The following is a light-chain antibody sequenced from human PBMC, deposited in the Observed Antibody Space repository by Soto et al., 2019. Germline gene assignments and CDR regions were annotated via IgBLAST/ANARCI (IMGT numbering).Light chain of an antibody. CDR3: AAWDDSLSGWV. CDR2: SNN. Sequence: QSVLTQPPSASGTPGQRVTISCSGSSSNIGSKYVYWYQQLPGTAPKLLIYSNNQRPSGVPDRFSGSKSGTSASLAISGLRSEDEADYYCAAWDDSLSGWVFGGGTKVTVL. CDR1: SSNIGSKY. V-gene: IGLV1-47*02. J-gene: IGLJ3*02.